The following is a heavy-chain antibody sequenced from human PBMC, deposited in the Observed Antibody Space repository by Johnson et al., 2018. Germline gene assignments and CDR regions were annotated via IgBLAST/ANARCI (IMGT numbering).Heavy chain of an antibody. J-gene: IGHJ6*02. D-gene: IGHD1-26*01. V-gene: IGHV1-69*01. CDR2: IIPIFGTA. CDR3: ARGGSYYPYYYYGMDV. Sequence: QVQLQESGAEVKKPGSSVKVSYKASGGTFSSYAISWVRQAPGQGLEWMGGIIPIFGTANYAQKFQGRVLITADGSTSTAYMELSTLRPEDTAVYYCARGGSYYPYYYYGMDVWGQGTTVTVSS. CDR1: GGTFSSYA.